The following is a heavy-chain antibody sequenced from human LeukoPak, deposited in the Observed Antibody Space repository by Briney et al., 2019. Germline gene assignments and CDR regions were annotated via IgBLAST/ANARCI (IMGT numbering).Heavy chain of an antibody. CDR2: IYSDGAT. CDR1: GFTVSSNY. D-gene: IGHD1-26*01. Sequence: GGSLRLSCAASGFTVSSNYMSWVRQAPGKGLEWVSIIYSDGATYYADSVKGRFTISRDNSKNTLYLRMSSLRAEDTAVYYCARVLGGAWYYFDSWGQGTQVTVSS. J-gene: IGHJ4*02. V-gene: IGHV3-53*01. CDR3: ARVLGGAWYYFDS.